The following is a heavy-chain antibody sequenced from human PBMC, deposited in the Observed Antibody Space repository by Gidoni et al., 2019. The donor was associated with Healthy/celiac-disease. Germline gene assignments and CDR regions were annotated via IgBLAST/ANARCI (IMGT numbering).Heavy chain of an antibody. CDR2: IYYTGIT. J-gene: IGHJ6*02. CDR3: ARDQRYYYDSSGYYYWGGYGMDV. D-gene: IGHD3-22*01. Sequence: QVQLQVPGSGLVKPSETLFLTCTVSCPSITSYSWSRIRQPPGKGLEWIGYIYYTGITNYNPSRKSRVTISVDTSKNQFSLKLSSVTAADTAVYYCARDQRYYYDSSGYYYWGGYGMDVWGQGTTVTVSS. V-gene: IGHV4-59*01. CDR1: CPSITSYS.